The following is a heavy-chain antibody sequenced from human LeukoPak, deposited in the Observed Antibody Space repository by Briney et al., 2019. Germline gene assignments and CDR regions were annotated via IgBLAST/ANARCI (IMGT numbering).Heavy chain of an antibody. CDR1: GFTFDDYA. CDR3: AKDKWIRYTYGSPIDY. Sequence: PGGSLRLSCAASGFTFDDYAMHWVREAPGEGLGWVSGISWNSGSIGYADSVKGRFTISRDNAKNSLYLQMNSLRAEDTALCYCAKDKWIRYTYGSPIDYWGQGTLVTVSS. V-gene: IGHV3-9*01. D-gene: IGHD5-18*01. J-gene: IGHJ4*02. CDR2: ISWNSGSI.